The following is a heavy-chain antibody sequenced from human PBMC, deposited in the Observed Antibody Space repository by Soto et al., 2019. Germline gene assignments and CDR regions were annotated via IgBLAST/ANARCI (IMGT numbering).Heavy chain of an antibody. J-gene: IGHJ4*01. V-gene: IGHV4-39*01. CDR2: IYHGGTT. D-gene: IGHD6-19*01. CDR1: VVSISNTSYY. CDR3: ARVHVMVVAGSTFDY. Sequence: ETLSLTCTVSVVSISNTSYYWGWILQPPGKGPEWIASIYHGGTTFYNPSLKSRITISVDTSNNQFTLKLTSVTAADTAVYYCARVHVMVVAGSTFDYWGHGTLVTVSS.